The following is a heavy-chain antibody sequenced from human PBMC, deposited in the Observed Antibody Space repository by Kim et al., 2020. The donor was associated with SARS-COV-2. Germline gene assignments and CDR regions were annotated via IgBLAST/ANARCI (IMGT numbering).Heavy chain of an antibody. D-gene: IGHD3-9*01. CDR3: ARNDILTGYYSF. Sequence: SETLSLTCTVSGGSISSYYWSWIRQPPGKGLEWIGYIYYSGSTNYNPSLKSRVTISVDTSKNQFSLKLSSVTAADTAVYYCARNDILTGYYSFWGQGTLVTVSS. CDR1: GGSISSYY. V-gene: IGHV4-59*01. CDR2: IYYSGST. J-gene: IGHJ4*02.